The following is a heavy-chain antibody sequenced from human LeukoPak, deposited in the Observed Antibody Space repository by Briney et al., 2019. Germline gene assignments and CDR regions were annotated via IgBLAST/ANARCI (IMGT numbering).Heavy chain of an antibody. CDR1: GFTFNYYW. V-gene: IGHV3-74*03. J-gene: IGHJ3*01. D-gene: IGHD1-1*01. Sequence: GGSLRLSCAASGFTFNYYWMHWVRQIAGKGLVWISHVYSDGSRTTYADSVKGRFTISRDNGKNTLYLQMSSLRAEDTAVYYCARGERGGFDLWGRGTVVTVSS. CDR2: VYSDGSRT. CDR3: ARGERGGFDL.